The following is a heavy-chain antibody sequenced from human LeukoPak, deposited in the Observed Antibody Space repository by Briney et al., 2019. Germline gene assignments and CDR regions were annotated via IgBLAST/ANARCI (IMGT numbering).Heavy chain of an antibody. D-gene: IGHD1-1*01. CDR3: ARDSEVQFDY. CDR1: GFTFSSYA. V-gene: IGHV3-30-3*01. J-gene: IGHJ4*02. CDR2: ISYDGSNK. Sequence: GGSLRLSCAASGFTFSSYAMHWVRQAPGKGLEWVAVISYDGSNKYYADSVKGRFTISRDNSKNTLYLQMNSLRAEDTAVYYCARDSEVQFDYWGQGTLVTVSS.